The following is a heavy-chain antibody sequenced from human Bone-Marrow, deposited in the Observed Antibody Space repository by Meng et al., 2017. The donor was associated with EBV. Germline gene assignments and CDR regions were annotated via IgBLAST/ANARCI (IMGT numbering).Heavy chain of an antibody. CDR3: AAPKYCSGTSCYEVFDF. J-gene: IGHJ4*02. D-gene: IGHD2-2*01. Sequence: QGQLVQSGAECKKTGSSVRVSCRASGYTLTNYGIRWVRQAPGQGLEWMGGIIPVSGTTNYAQKFQDRLTITADESTNTAYMDLSSLGFEDTAMYYCAAPKYCSGTSCYEVFDFWGQGSLVTV. V-gene: IGHV1-69*01. CDR2: IIPVSGTT. CDR1: GYTLTNYG.